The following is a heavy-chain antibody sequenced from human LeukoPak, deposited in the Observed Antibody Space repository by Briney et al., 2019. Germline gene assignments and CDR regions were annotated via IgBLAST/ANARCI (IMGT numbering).Heavy chain of an antibody. Sequence: PGGSLRLSCAASGFTFSNYAVSWIRQPPGKGLEWIGYIYYSGSTNYNPSLKSRVTISVDTSKNQFSLKLSSVTAADTAVYYCARHIQNWFDPWGQGTLVTVSS. D-gene: IGHD5-18*01. CDR3: ARHIQNWFDP. V-gene: IGHV4-59*08. CDR1: GFTFSNYA. J-gene: IGHJ5*02. CDR2: IYYSGST.